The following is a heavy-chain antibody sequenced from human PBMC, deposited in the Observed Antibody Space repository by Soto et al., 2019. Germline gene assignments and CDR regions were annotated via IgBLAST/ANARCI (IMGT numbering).Heavy chain of an antibody. CDR3: ARGGPISGSYAAFDI. J-gene: IGHJ3*02. D-gene: IGHD1-26*01. CDR1: GGTFSSYA. Sequence: SVKLSCKACGGTFSSYAISWVRQATGQGLEWMGGIIPIFGTANYAQKFQGRVTITADKSTSTAYMELSSLRSEDTAVYYCARGGPISGSYAAFDIWGQGTMVTVSS. V-gene: IGHV1-69*06. CDR2: IIPIFGTA.